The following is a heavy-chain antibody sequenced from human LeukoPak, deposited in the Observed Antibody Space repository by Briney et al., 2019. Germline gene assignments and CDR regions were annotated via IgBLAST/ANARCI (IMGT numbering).Heavy chain of an antibody. CDR2: IKQDGSEK. CDR3: ARGTLITMIVEQDY. CDR1: TFRFSDYY. D-gene: IGHD3-22*01. Sequence: PGGSLRLSCIASTFRFSDYYMTWIRQAPGKGLEWVANIKQDGSEKYYVDSVKGRFTISRDNAKNSLYLQMNSLRAEDTAVYYCARGTLITMIVEQDYWGQGTLVTVSS. V-gene: IGHV3-7*01. J-gene: IGHJ4*02.